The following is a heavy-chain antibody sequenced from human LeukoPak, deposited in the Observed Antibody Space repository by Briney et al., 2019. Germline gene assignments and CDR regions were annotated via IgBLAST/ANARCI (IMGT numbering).Heavy chain of an antibody. Sequence: SETLSLTCTVSGGSVSSESYHWSWIRHPPGKGLEWIAYIFNSGSSNYNPSLKSRVTISVDTSKNQFSLKLTSVTAADTAQYHCARGVGGVREGFDIWGQGTMVTVSS. J-gene: IGHJ3*02. CDR3: ARGVGGVREGFDI. CDR2: IFNSGSS. CDR1: GGSVSSESYH. V-gene: IGHV4-61*01. D-gene: IGHD3-16*01.